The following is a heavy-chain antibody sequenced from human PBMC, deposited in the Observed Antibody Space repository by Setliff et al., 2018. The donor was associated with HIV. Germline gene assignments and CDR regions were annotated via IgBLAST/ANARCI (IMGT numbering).Heavy chain of an antibody. V-gene: IGHV4-39*07. CDR1: GDSISSGSYY. D-gene: IGHD3-3*01. CDR3: ARESRNDFWSGYYRTFDI. J-gene: IGHJ3*02. CDR2: MSYSGTT. Sequence: SETLSLTCSVSGDSISSGSYYWAWIRQPPGKGLEWIGSMSYSGTTYYNPSLKSRVTISVDTSKNQFSLKLSSVTAADTAMYFCARESRNDFWSGYYRTFDIWGQGTMVTVSS.